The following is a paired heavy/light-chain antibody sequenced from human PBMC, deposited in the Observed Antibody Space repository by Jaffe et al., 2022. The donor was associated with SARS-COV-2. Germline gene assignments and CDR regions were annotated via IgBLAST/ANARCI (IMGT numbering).Heavy chain of an antibody. J-gene: IGHJ4*02. D-gene: IGHD2-15*01. V-gene: IGHV4-59*01. CDR1: GGSISNYY. CDR3: ARDKSSFVYDY. Sequence: QVQLQESGPGLVKPSETLSLTCTVSGGSISNYYWSWIRQPPGKGLEWIGYIYYSGTTNYNPSLKSRVTISVDTSKNQFSLKLSSVTAADTAIYYCARDKSSFVYDYWGQGTLVTVSS. CDR2: IYYSGTT.
Light chain of an antibody. CDR1: SLRSYY. CDR2: DKN. Sequence: SSELTQDPAVSVALGQTVRITCQGDSLRSYYASWYQQKPGQAPVLVIYDKNTRPSGIPDRFSGSSSGNTASLTITGAQAEDEADYYCNSRDSSGNHHFGGGTKLTVL. CDR3: NSRDSSGNHH. J-gene: IGLJ2*01. V-gene: IGLV3-19*01.